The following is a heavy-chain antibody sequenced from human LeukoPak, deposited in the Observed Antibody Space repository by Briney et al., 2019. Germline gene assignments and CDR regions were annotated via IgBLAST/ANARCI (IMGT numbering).Heavy chain of an antibody. CDR3: AREAYDAFDI. CDR2: IYSGGST. CDR1: GFTVSSNY. Sequence: GGSLRLSCAASGFTVSSNYMSWVRQAPGKGLEWVSVIYSGGSTYYADSVKGRFTFSRHNSKNTLYLQMNSLRAEDTAVYYCAREAYDAFDIWGQGTMVTVSS. V-gene: IGHV3-53*04. J-gene: IGHJ3*02.